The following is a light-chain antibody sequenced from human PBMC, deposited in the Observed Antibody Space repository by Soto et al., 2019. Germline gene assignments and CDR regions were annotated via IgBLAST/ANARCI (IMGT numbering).Light chain of an antibody. CDR1: QSVLYSSNNKNY. Sequence: DIVMTQSPDSLAVSLGERATINCKSSQSVLYSSNNKNYLAWYQQKPGQPPKLLIYWASTRESGVPDRFSGSGSGTDFTLTISSLQAEDVAVYYCQQYYSTSLATFGQGTKVEIK. CDR2: WAS. CDR3: QQYYSTSLAT. V-gene: IGKV4-1*01. J-gene: IGKJ1*01.